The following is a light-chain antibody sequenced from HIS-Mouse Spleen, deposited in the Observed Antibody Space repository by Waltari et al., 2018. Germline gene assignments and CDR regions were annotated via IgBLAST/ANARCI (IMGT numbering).Light chain of an antibody. CDR2: DVS. V-gene: IGLV2-14*03. CDR3: SSYTSSSTDVV. Sequence: QSALPQPASVSGSPGQSITISCTGTSSDVGGYNYVSLYQQHPGKAPKLIIYDVSNRPSGVSNRFSGSKSGNTASLTISGLQAEDEADYYCSSYTSSSTDVVFGGGTKLTVL. J-gene: IGLJ2*01. CDR1: SSDVGGYNY.